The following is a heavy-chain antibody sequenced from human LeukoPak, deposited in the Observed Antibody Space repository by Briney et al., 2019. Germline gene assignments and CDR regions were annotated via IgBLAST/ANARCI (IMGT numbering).Heavy chain of an antibody. J-gene: IGHJ4*02. V-gene: IGHV4-59*08. D-gene: IGHD3-3*01. CDR2: IYYSGST. CDR3: ARSGGGVVPMEY. Sequence: SETLSLTCTVSGDSINSYYWSWIRQPPGKGLEWIGHIYYSGSTNYNPSLKSRVTISVDTSKNQFSLKLSSVTAADTAVYYCARSGGGVVPMEYWGQGTLVTVSS. CDR1: GDSINSYY.